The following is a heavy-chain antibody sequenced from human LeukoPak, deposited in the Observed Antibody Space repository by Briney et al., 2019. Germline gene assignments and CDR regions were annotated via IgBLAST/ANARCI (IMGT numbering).Heavy chain of an antibody. Sequence: ASVKVSCKASGYTFSGYYMHWGRQAPGQGLEWMGWINPNSGGTNYAQKFQGRVTMTRDTFISTAYMELSRLRSDDTAVYYCARGYPLSTTAAGTYFQHWGQGTLVTVSS. CDR3: ARGYPLSTTAAGTYFQH. J-gene: IGHJ1*01. CDR2: INPNSGGT. D-gene: IGHD6-13*01. V-gene: IGHV1-2*02. CDR1: GYTFSGYY.